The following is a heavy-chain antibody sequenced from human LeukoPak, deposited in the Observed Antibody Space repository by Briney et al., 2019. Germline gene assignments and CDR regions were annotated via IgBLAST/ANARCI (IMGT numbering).Heavy chain of an antibody. CDR2: ISSSSSYI. V-gene: IGHV3-21*01. CDR1: GFTFSSYS. J-gene: IGHJ3*02. D-gene: IGHD6-13*01. Sequence: GGSLRLSCAASGFTFSSYSMNWVRQAPGKGLEWVSSISSSSSYIYYADSVKGRFTISRDNAKNSLYLQMNSLRAEDTAVYYCARDLRQQLDRNDAFDIWGQGTMVTVSP. CDR3: ARDLRQQLDRNDAFDI.